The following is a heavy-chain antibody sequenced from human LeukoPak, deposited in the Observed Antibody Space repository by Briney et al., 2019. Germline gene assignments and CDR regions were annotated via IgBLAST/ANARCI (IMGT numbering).Heavy chain of an antibody. D-gene: IGHD1-14*01. V-gene: IGHV1-46*01. CDR1: GYTFTSYY. CDR2: ISPTGGTT. CDR3: ARDATGGLQLDY. J-gene: IGHJ4*02. Sequence: ASVKVSCKASGYTFTSYYMHWVRQAPGQGLEWMGIISPTGGTTTYAQKFQGRVTMTRDMSTSTVYMGVSSLRSEDTAVYYCARDATGGLQLDYWGQGTLVTVSS.